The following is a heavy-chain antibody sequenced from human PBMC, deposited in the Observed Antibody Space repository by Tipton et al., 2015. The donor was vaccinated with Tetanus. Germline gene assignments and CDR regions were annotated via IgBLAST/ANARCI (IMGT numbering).Heavy chain of an antibody. J-gene: IGHJ4*02. CDR3: ARVIRRSMIGYGVFDS. CDR1: GFPFHSYH. D-gene: IGHD4-17*01. CDR2: IGDAKTVM. Sequence: SLRLSCATSGFPFHSYHMAWVRQAPGKGLEWISYIGDAKTVMQYADSVKGRFTVSRDNAENSLFLQMTSLRDEDTAVYFCARVIRRSMIGYGVFDSWGQGTLVIVS. V-gene: IGHV3-48*02.